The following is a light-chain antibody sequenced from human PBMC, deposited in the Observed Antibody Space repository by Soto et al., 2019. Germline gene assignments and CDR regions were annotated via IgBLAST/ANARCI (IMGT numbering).Light chain of an antibody. Sequence: SYELTQPPAVSVAPGKTAKITCGGSNFGSKSVHWYQQKPGQAPVLVIYYDTDRPSGVPERLSGSNSGSTAALTISRVEAGDEADYYCQVWDIGSGVIFGGGTKLTVL. J-gene: IGLJ2*01. CDR1: NFGSKS. CDR2: YDT. V-gene: IGLV3-21*04. CDR3: QVWDIGSGVI.